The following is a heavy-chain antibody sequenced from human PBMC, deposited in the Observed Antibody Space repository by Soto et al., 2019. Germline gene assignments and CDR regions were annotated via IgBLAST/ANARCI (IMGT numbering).Heavy chain of an antibody. D-gene: IGHD6-13*01. CDR3: ARDGAAGDYYGMDV. V-gene: IGHV4-31*03. Sequence: QVQLQESGPGLVKPSQTLSLTCTVSGGSISSGGYYWSWIRQHPGKGLEWIGYIYYSGSTYYNPSLKSRVTISVDTSKNQFALKLSSVTAADTAVYYCARDGAAGDYYGMDVWGQGTTVTVSS. CDR2: IYYSGST. CDR1: GGSISSGGYY. J-gene: IGHJ6*02.